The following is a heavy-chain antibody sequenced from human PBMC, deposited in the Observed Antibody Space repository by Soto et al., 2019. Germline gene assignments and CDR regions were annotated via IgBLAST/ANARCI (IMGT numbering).Heavy chain of an antibody. V-gene: IGHV4-34*01. Sequence: SETLSLTCAVYGGSFSGYYWSWIRQPPGKGLEWIGEINHSGSTNYNPSLKSRVTISVDTSKNQFSLKLSSVTAADTAVYYCARRGRYGMDVWGQGTTVTVSS. CDR3: ARRGRYGMDV. CDR1: GGSFSGYY. J-gene: IGHJ6*02. CDR2: INHSGST.